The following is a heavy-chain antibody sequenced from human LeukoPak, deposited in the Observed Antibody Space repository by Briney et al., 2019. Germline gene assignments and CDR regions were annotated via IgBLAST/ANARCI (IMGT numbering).Heavy chain of an antibody. D-gene: IGHD3-10*01. CDR2: IKQDGSEK. CDR3: ARGGQAGTGDF. CDR1: GFTLRSYW. J-gene: IGHJ4*02. Sequence: GGSLRLSCAASGFTLRSYWMTWVRQSPGKGLEWVANIKQDGSEKFHVDSVKGRFTISRDNAKDSLYLEMNSLRAEDTAVYYCARGGQAGTGDFWGQGTLVTVSS. V-gene: IGHV3-7*04.